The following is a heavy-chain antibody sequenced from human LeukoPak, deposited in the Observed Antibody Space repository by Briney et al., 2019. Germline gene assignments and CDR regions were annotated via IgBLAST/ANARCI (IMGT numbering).Heavy chain of an antibody. CDR1: GASINSYY. CDR3: ARHYYSDPFDY. J-gene: IGHJ4*02. V-gene: IGHV4-59*01. Sequence: PSETLSLTCSVSGASINSYYWSWIRQPPGKGLEWIGYVHYTGSTNYNPSLKSRVIISVDTSKTQFSLKLSSVTAADTAVYYCARHYYSDPFDYWGQGTLVTVSS. D-gene: IGHD4-17*01. CDR2: VHYTGST.